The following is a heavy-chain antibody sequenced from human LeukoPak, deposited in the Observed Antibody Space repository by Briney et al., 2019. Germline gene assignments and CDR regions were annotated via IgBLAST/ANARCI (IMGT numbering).Heavy chain of an antibody. CDR1: GGTFSSYA. D-gene: IGHD3-3*01. V-gene: IGHV1-69*04. CDR2: IIPILGIA. J-gene: IGHJ4*02. Sequence: SVKVSCKASGGTFSSYAISWVRQAPGQGLEWMGRIIPILGIANYAQKFQGRVTITADKSTSTAYMELSSLRSEDTAVYYCAISGITGYYFDYSGQGTLVTVSS. CDR3: AISGITGYYFDY.